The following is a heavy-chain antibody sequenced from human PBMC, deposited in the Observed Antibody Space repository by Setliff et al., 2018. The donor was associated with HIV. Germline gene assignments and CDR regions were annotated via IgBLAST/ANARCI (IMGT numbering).Heavy chain of an antibody. V-gene: IGHV3-7*01. Sequence: GGSLRLSCVASGFTFSTYWMSWVRQAPGEGPEWVANIQRDGSEKNYVDSVKGRFTISRDNAKNSLYLQMNSLRAEDTAVYYCARGQSGYDVFGMDFWGQGTTVTVSS. CDR2: IQRDGSEK. J-gene: IGHJ6*02. CDR1: GFTFSTYW. CDR3: ARGQSGYDVFGMDF. D-gene: IGHD5-12*01.